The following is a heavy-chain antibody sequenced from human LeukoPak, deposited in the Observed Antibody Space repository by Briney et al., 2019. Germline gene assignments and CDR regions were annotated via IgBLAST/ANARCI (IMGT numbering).Heavy chain of an antibody. D-gene: IGHD6-6*01. CDR2: IYTSGST. CDR1: GGSISSGSYY. V-gene: IGHV4-61*02. Sequence: PSETLSLTCTVSGGSISSGSYYWSWIRQPAGKGLEWIGRIYTSGSTNYNPSLKSRVTISVDTSKNQFSLKLSSVTAADTAVYYCARDLASIAARRPGSYYYYMDVWGKGTTVTVSS. CDR3: ARDLASIAARRPGSYYYYMDV. J-gene: IGHJ6*03.